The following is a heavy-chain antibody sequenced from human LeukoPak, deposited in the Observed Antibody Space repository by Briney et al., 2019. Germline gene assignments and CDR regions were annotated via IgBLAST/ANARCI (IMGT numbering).Heavy chain of an antibody. J-gene: IGHJ4*02. CDR3: AKDSQYYYDSSGYYGGFDY. Sequence: GGSLRLSCAASGFTFSSYGMHWVRQAPGKGLEWVAVISYDGSNKYYADSVKGRFTISRDNSKNTLYLQMNSLRAEDTAVYYCAKDSQYYYDSSGYYGGFDYWGQGTLVTVSS. CDR1: GFTFSSYG. CDR2: ISYDGSNK. V-gene: IGHV3-30*18. D-gene: IGHD3-22*01.